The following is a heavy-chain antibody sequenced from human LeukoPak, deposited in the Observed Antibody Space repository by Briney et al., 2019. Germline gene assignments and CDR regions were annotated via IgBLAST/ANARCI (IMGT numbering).Heavy chain of an antibody. J-gene: IGHJ3*02. V-gene: IGHV3-23*01. D-gene: IGHD2-2*01. Sequence: GGSLRLSCAASGFTFSSYGMSWVRQAPGKGLEWVSAISGSGGSTYYADSVKDRFTISRDNSKNTLYLQMNSLRAEDTAVYYCAKMDVQYQLPSGAFDIWGQGTMVTVSS. CDR1: GFTFSSYG. CDR2: ISGSGGST. CDR3: AKMDVQYQLPSGAFDI.